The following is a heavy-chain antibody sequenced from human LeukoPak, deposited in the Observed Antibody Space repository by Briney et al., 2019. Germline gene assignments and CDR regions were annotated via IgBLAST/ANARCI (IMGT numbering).Heavy chain of an antibody. Sequence: GGSLRLSCAASGFTFSSYSMNWVRQAPGKGLEWVSYISSSSSTIFYADSVRGRFTISRENAKHALYLKMHSLRDEDTAVYYCARTWYSWGYYFDYWGQGGLVSVCS. CDR1: GFTFSSYS. V-gene: IGHV3-48*02. CDR2: ISSSSSTI. D-gene: IGHD1-26*01. CDR3: ARTWYSWGYYFDY. J-gene: IGHJ4*02.